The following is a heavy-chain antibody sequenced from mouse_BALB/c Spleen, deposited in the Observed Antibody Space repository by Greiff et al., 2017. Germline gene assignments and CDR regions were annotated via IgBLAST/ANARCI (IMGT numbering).Heavy chain of an antibody. D-gene: IGHD2-3*01. CDR3: ARRENIYDGYSFAY. Sequence: VQLQQSGAELMKPGASVKISCKATGYTFSSYWIEWVKQRPGHGLEWIGEILPGSGSTNYNEKFKGKATFTADTSSNTAYMQLSSLTSEDSAVYYCARRENIYDGYSFAYWGQGTLVTVSA. CDR1: GYTFSSYW. CDR2: ILPGSGST. V-gene: IGHV1-9*01. J-gene: IGHJ3*01.